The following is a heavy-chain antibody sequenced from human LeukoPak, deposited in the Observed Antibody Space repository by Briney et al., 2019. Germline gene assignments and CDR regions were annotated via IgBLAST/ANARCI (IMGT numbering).Heavy chain of an antibody. Sequence: PGGSLRLSCAASGFTFSSYAMSWVRQAPGKGLEWVSAISGSGGSTYYADSVKGRFTISRDNSKNTLYLQVNNLRAEDTAVYFCARGNVRGYSYGFDYWGQGTLVTVSS. V-gene: IGHV3-23*01. J-gene: IGHJ4*02. CDR3: ARGNVRGYSYGFDY. CDR1: GFTFSSYA. D-gene: IGHD5-18*01. CDR2: ISGSGGST.